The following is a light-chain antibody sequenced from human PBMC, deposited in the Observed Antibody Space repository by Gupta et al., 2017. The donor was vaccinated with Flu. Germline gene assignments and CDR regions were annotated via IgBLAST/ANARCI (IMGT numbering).Light chain of an antibody. CDR3: GKWDSGLRKGV. CDR2: ENN. V-gene: IGLV1-51*01. Sequence: QSVLTQPPSVSAATGQKVTISCSGSSSTIGNNYVSWYQHRQGTAPKLLIYENNKRSSGIPDRFSGYKSGTSAKLGISGLQTGDEAEDDGGKWDSGLRKGVFGGGTKLTVL. J-gene: IGLJ3*02. CDR1: SSTIGNNY.